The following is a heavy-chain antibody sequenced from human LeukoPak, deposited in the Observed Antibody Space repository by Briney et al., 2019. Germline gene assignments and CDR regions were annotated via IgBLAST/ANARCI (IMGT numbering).Heavy chain of an antibody. V-gene: IGHV3-11*01. D-gene: IGHD6-19*01. CDR1: GFTFSDYY. J-gene: IGHJ4*02. CDR3: ARARPSVAGDYFDY. CDR2: ISSGGTTI. Sequence: PGGSLRLSCAASGFTFSDYYMTWIRQAPGKGLEWVSYISSGGTTIYYADSVKGRFTISRDNAKNSLYLQMNSLRAEDTAVYYCARARPSVAGDYFDYWGQGTLVTVSS.